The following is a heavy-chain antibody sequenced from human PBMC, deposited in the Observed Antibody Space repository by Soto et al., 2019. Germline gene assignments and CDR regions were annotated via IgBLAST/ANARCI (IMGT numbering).Heavy chain of an antibody. CDR3: AGRSSLASVQIFVGKISNYNWFDP. V-gene: IGHV4-39*01. D-gene: IGHD1-1*01. J-gene: IGHJ5*02. CDR1: DDSITSDKYY. CDR2: IYYRGNA. Sequence: NPSETLSLTCSVSDDSITSDKYYWGWIRQPPGKGLEWIGSIYYRGNAYYNPSLQGRVTISVDTSKNRFSLKLNSVTVADTAVYFCAGRSSLASVQIFVGKISNYNWFDPWGQGTLVTVSS.